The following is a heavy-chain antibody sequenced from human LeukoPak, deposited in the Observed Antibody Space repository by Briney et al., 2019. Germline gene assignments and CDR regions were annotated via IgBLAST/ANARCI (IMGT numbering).Heavy chain of an antibody. J-gene: IGHJ4*02. CDR2: IRRDGTT. CDR1: GFTLSSYW. V-gene: IGHV3-74*01. CDR3: ARDAGQATPFDY. Sequence: GGSLRLSCAGSGFTLSSYWIHWVRQVPGKGLVWVSLIRRDGTTSFAASVQGRYTISRDNARNTLYLQMNSLGAEDTAVYYCARDAGQATPFDYWGPGTLVTVSS. D-gene: IGHD2-15*01.